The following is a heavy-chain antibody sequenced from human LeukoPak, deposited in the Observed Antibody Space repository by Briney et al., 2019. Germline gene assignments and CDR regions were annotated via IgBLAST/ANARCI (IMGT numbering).Heavy chain of an antibody. CDR2: MRPHGGNN. D-gene: IGHD3-10*01. CDR3: AKDQAGTWGLDY. CDR1: GFTFSDYG. Sequence: PGGSLRLSCAASGFTFSDYGIHWIRQAPGKGLEWVAFMRPHGGNNYYSDSVKGRFNISRDISKNTLYLQMDSLRPEDTAVYFCAKDQAGTWGLDYWGQGTLVTVFS. J-gene: IGHJ4*02. V-gene: IGHV3-30*02.